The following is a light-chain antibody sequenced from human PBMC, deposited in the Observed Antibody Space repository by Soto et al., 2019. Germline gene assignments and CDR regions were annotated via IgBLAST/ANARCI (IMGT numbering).Light chain of an antibody. Sequence: IVITQSPATLSVSPGERATLSCRASQSVSSDLAWYHQKPGQTPRLLFNGASTRATGIPARFTGSGSGTEFILTISSLQSEDFAVYYCQQYDIWPPTFGQGTKVDNK. J-gene: IGKJ1*01. CDR3: QQYDIWPPT. V-gene: IGKV3-15*01. CDR1: QSVSSD. CDR2: GAS.